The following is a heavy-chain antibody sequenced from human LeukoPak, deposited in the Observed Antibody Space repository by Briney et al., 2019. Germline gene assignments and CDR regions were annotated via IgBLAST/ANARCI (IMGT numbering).Heavy chain of an antibody. Sequence: SETLSLTCTVSGGSITSHYWSWIRQPPGKGLEWIGYVHYTDTPNFNPSLKSRVTISLDTSKNQFSLKLTSVTAADAAVYYCAGDRRRKLVHALEGWGRGTMVTVAS. CDR3: AGDRRRKLVHALEG. D-gene: IGHD1-26*01. J-gene: IGHJ3*01. V-gene: IGHV4-59*11. CDR1: GGSITSHY. CDR2: VHYTDTP.